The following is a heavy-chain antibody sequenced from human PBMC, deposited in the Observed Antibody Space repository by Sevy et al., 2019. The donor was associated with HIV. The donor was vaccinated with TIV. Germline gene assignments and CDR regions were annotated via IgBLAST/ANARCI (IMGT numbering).Heavy chain of an antibody. CDR1: GFTFSYYD. D-gene: IGHD3-10*01. CDR2: ISSGSSYI. V-gene: IGHV3-21*01. J-gene: IGHJ6*02. Sequence: GGSLRLSYAASGFTFSYYDLNWVRQAPGKGLEWVSSISSGSSYIYYADSVKGRFTISRDNAENSLFLQMNSLRAEDTAVYYCAKDGAYYGSDGMDVWGQRTTVTVSS. CDR3: AKDGAYYGSDGMDV.